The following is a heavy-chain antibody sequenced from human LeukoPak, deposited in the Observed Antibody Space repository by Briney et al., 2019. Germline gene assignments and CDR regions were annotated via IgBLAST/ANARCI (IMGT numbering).Heavy chain of an antibody. Sequence: VKPSETLSLTCTVSGGSISSYYWSWIRQPPGKGPGWIGYIYYSGSTNYNPSLQSRVTISVDTPKNQFSLELSSVTATDTAVYYCARVELERSFDIWGQGTMVTVSS. CDR2: IYYSGST. CDR3: ARVELERSFDI. CDR1: GGSISSYY. V-gene: IGHV4-59*01. D-gene: IGHD1-1*01. J-gene: IGHJ3*02.